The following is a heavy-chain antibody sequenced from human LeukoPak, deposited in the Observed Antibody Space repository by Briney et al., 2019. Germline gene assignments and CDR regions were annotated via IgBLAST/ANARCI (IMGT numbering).Heavy chain of an antibody. CDR3: ARLYGALGDAFDI. J-gene: IGHJ3*02. V-gene: IGHV1-18*01. CDR1: GYTFTSYG. D-gene: IGHD4-17*01. Sequence: ASGKVPCKASGYTFTSYGISWVRQAPGQGLEWMGWISAYNGNTNYAQKLQGRVTMTTDTSTSTAYMELRGLRSDDTAVYYCARLYGALGDAFDIWGQGTMVTVSS. CDR2: ISAYNGNT.